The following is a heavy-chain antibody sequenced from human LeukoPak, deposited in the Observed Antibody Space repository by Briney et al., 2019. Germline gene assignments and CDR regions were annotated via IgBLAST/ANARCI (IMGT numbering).Heavy chain of an antibody. D-gene: IGHD3-10*01. V-gene: IGHV3-7*03. CDR1: GFIFSDFW. CDR3: AKNHALLWFGEETGY. Sequence: GGSLRLSCAASGFIFSDFWMSWVRQAPGKGLEWVAKIKQDGSETYYVDSVKGRFTISRDNAKNSVYLQMNSLRAEDTAVYYCAKNHALLWFGEETGYWGQGTLVTVSS. J-gene: IGHJ4*02. CDR2: IKQDGSET.